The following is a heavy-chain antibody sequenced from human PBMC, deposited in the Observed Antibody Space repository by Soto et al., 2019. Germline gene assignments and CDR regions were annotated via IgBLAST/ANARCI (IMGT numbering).Heavy chain of an antibody. CDR1: GYSFTSYW. D-gene: IGHD2-15*01. CDR2: IDPSDSYT. J-gene: IGHJ5*02. Sequence: HGESLKISCKGSGYSFTSYWISWVRQMPGKGLEWMGRIDPSDSYTNYSPSFQGHVTISADKSISTAYLQWSSLKASDTAMYYCARHFEHDIVVVVAATPENNNWFDPWGQGTLVTVSS. CDR3: ARHFEHDIVVVVAATPENNNWFDP. V-gene: IGHV5-10-1*01.